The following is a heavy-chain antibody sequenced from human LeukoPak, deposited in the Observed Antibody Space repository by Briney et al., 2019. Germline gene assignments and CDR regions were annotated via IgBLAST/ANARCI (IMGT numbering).Heavy chain of an antibody. J-gene: IGHJ4*02. D-gene: IGHD6-13*01. CDR2: ISSSGSTI. CDR1: GFTFSSYE. Sequence: GGSLRLSCAASGFTFSSYEMNWVRQAPGKGLEWVSYISSSGSTIYYADSVKGRFTISRDNAKNSLHLQMNSLRAEDTAVYYCARDGGHSSSWTFDYWGQGTLVTVSS. V-gene: IGHV3-48*03. CDR3: ARDGGHSSSWTFDY.